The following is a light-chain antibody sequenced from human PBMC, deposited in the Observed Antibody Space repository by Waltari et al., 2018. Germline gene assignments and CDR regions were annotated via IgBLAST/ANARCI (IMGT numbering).Light chain of an antibody. Sequence: QSVLTQPPSMSGAPGQKVTIPCTGGSPNFGAGYDVQWYQQFPGTAPKLLCFSNSNRPPGVPGRFSGSRSGTSASLAIAGLQSEDEAVYYCQSFDSNLSASVFGGGTKLTVL. CDR3: QSFDSNLSASV. J-gene: IGLJ3*02. V-gene: IGLV1-40*01. CDR2: SNS. CDR1: SPNFGAGYD.